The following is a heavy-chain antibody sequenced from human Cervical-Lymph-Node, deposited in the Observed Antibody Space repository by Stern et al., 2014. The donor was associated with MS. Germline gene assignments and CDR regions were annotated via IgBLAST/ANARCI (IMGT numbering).Heavy chain of an antibody. CDR2: INPSGGST. V-gene: IGHV1-46*01. CDR1: GYTFTRYY. D-gene: IGHD6-19*01. Sequence: QVQLLQPGAEVKTPGASVKLSCKASGYTFTRYYLHWVRQAPGQGLEWMGIINPSGGSTSYAQKFQGRVTMTRDTSTSTVYMELSSLRSEDTAVYYCAREVAGHRLGMMDVWGQGTSVTVSS. J-gene: IGHJ6*02. CDR3: AREVAGHRLGMMDV.